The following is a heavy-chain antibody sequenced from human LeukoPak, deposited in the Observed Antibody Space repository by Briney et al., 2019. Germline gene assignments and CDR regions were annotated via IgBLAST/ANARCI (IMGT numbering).Heavy chain of an antibody. D-gene: IGHD6-13*01. Sequence: GGSLRLSCAASGFTFSSYWMHWVRQAPGKGLLWVSRINSDGSSTSYADSVKGRFTISRDNAKNTLYLQMNSLRAEDTVVYYCARRIAAAAAPYYFDYWGQGTLVTVSS. CDR1: GFTFSSYW. CDR2: INSDGSST. J-gene: IGHJ4*02. CDR3: ARRIAAAAAPYYFDY. V-gene: IGHV3-74*01.